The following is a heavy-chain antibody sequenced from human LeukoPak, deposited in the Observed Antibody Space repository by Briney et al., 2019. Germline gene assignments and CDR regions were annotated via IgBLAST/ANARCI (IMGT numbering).Heavy chain of an antibody. D-gene: IGHD3-3*01. CDR1: GFTFGDYA. Sequence: PGGSLRLSCSASGFTFGDYAMSWFRQAPGKGLEWVGSIRSKAYGGTTEYAASVKGRFTISRDDSKSIAYLQMNSLKTEDTAVYYCTRSRGYGRFFNWFDPWGQGTLVAVSS. V-gene: IGHV3-49*03. CDR3: TRSRGYGRFFNWFDP. CDR2: IRSKAYGGTT. J-gene: IGHJ5*02.